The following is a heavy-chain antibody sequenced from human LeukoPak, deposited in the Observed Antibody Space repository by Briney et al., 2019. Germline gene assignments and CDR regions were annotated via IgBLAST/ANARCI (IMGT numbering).Heavy chain of an antibody. CDR3: AKSIKAIAVAGLDY. J-gene: IGHJ4*02. V-gene: IGHV3-7*01. D-gene: IGHD6-19*01. CDR1: GFTFSDYW. CDR2: IKQDGSER. Sequence: GGSLRLSCAASGFTFSDYWMTWVRQAPGKGLEWVAHIKQDGSERYYGDSVKGRFTISRDNTKNLVYLQMNSLRAEDTAVYYCAKSIKAIAVAGLDYWGQGTLVTVSS.